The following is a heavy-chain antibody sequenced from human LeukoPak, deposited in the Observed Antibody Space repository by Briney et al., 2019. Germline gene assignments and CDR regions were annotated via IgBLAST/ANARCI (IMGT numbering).Heavy chain of an antibody. Sequence: GASVQVSCKASGYTFTSYYMHWVRQAPGQGLEWMGIINPSGGTTSYAQKFQGRVTMTRDTSTTTVYMELSSLRSEDTAVYYCARDLSSCWFDPWGQGTLVTVSS. CDR2: INPSGGTT. CDR3: ARDLSSCWFDP. J-gene: IGHJ5*02. D-gene: IGHD6-13*01. V-gene: IGHV1-46*01. CDR1: GYTFTSYY.